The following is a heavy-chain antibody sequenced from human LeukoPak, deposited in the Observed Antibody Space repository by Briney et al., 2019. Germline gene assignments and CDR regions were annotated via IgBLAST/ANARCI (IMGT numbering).Heavy chain of an antibody. J-gene: IGHJ3*02. CDR2: INHRGST. CDR3: ARVGRERSCSGGSCYPKDRSKYYDAFDI. Sequence: PSETLSLTFAVYGGSFSGHYWSWIRPPPGKGLEWIGEINHRGSTNYNPSLKSRVTISVDPSKNQFSLKLSSVTAADTAVYYCARVGRERSCSGGSCYPKDRSKYYDAFDIWGQGTMVTVSS. D-gene: IGHD2-15*01. V-gene: IGHV4-34*01. CDR1: GGSFSGHY.